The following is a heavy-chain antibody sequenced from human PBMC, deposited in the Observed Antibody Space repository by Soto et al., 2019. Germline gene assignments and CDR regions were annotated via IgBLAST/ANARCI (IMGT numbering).Heavy chain of an antibody. V-gene: IGHV3-30-3*01. CDR1: GFTFSSYA. J-gene: IGHJ4*02. D-gene: IGHD2-8*01. CDR2: ISYDGSNK. CDR3: AREGIMVYAPDY. Sequence: QVQLVESGGGVVQPGRSLRLSCAASGFTFSSYAMHWVRQAPGKGLEWVAVISYDGSNKYYADSVKGRFTISRDNSKNTLYLQMNSLRAEDTAVYYCAREGIMVYAPDYWGQGTLVTVSS.